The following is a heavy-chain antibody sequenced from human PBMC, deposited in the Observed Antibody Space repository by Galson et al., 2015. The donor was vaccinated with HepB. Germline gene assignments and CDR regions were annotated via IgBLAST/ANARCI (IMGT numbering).Heavy chain of an antibody. CDR2: ISGSGRNT. CDR3: AKEREGYYFDY. D-gene: IGHD1-26*01. CDR1: GFTFSNYA. V-gene: IGHV3-23*01. J-gene: IGHJ4*02. Sequence: SLRLSCAASGFTFSNYAMSWVRQAPGKGLEWVSAISGSGRNTYYADSVKGRFTISRDNPKNTLYLQMNSLRAEDTAVYYCAKEREGYYFDYWGQGTLVTVSS.